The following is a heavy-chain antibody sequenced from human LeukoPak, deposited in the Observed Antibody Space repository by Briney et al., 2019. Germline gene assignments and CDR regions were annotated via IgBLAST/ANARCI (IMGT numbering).Heavy chain of an antibody. J-gene: IGHJ4*02. CDR2: ISHDGSNK. V-gene: IGHV3-30*03. D-gene: IGHD3-16*01. CDR1: EFSFSRYG. Sequence: GRSLRLSCAASEFSFSRYGMHWVRQAPGKGLEWVAVISHDGSNKFYTDSVKGRFTISRDNSKNTLYLQMNSLRGEDTALYYCARVSGGYYFDDWGQGTLVIVSS. CDR3: ARVSGGYYFDD.